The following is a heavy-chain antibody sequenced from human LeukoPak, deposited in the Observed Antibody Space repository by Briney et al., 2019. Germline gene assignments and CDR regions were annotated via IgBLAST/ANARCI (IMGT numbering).Heavy chain of an antibody. CDR1: GGTFSSYA. D-gene: IGHD5-18*01. V-gene: IGHV1-69*01. CDR3: VWSGYSYGTIDY. Sequence: SVKVSCKASGGTFSSYAISWVRQAPGQGLEWMGGIIPIFGTANYAQKFQGRVTITADESTSTAYMELSSLRSEDTAVYYCVWSGYSYGTIDYWGQGTLVTVSS. J-gene: IGHJ4*02. CDR2: IIPIFGTA.